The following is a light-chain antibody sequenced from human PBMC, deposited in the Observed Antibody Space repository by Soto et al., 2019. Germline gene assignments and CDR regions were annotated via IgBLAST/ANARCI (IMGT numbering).Light chain of an antibody. CDR1: QDISSN. V-gene: IGKV3-15*01. J-gene: IGKJ1*01. CDR3: QQYDNWPRT. Sequence: EIVMTQSPTTLSVSPGERGTLSCRASQDISSNLARYQQKPGQTPRLLIHGASTRATGIPARFSGSGSGTRFTLTIASLQSEDFAVYYCQQYDNWPRTFGQGTKVDIK. CDR2: GAS.